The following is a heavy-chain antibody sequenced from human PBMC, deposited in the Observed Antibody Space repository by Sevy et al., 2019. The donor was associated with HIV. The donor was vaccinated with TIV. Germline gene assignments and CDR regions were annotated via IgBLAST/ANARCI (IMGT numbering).Heavy chain of an antibody. Sequence: GGSLRLSCAASGFTFSKYSMSWVRQPPGKGLEWVSTLSFGCGEINYADSVKDGFTISRDNSKSSVYLQMNNLRPEDTAVYYCAREGCTKPHDYWGQGTLVTVSS. CDR3: AREGCTKPHDY. J-gene: IGHJ4*02. D-gene: IGHD2-8*01. CDR2: LSFGCGEI. V-gene: IGHV3-23*01. CDR1: GFTFSKYS.